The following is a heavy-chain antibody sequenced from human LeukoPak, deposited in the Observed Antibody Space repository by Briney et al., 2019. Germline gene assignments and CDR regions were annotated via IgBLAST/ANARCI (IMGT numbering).Heavy chain of an antibody. J-gene: IGHJ3*01. CDR1: GYDFTTFW. CDR3: ARGPTSDVFDF. V-gene: IGHV5-51*01. D-gene: IGHD2-21*02. Sequence: GESLKIPRKGSGYDFTTFWIGWVRQMPGKGLEWVGVIYSADSDTRYSPSFQGQVTSSADKSISTAFLQWSSLKASDTAIFYCARGPTSDVFDFWGQGTMVTVSS. CDR2: IYSADSDT.